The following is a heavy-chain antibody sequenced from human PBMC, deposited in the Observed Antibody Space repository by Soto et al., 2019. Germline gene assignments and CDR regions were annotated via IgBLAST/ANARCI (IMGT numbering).Heavy chain of an antibody. CDR3: SRGWAAGNAFDY. Sequence: QVQLVQSGAEVKKPGASVKVSCKASGYTFTSYGIHWVRQAPGQRLEWMGWISAYNGNTNYSQKLQGRVTMATDTRATTAYMDLMSLRSDNTDESACSRGWAAGNAFDYWGQGTLVTVSS. CDR1: GYTFTSYG. CDR2: ISAYNGNT. D-gene: IGHD6-13*01. J-gene: IGHJ4*02. V-gene: IGHV1-18*01.